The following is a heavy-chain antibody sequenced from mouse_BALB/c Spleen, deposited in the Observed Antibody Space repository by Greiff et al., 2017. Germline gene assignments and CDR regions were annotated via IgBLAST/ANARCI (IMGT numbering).Heavy chain of an antibody. V-gene: IGHV7-3*02. CDR2: IRNKANGYTT. CDR1: GFTFTDYY. CDR3: ARALRLRGYAMDY. D-gene: IGHD1-2*01. Sequence: EVQGVESGGGLVQPGGSLRLSCATSGFTFTDYYMSWVRQPPGKALEWLGFIRNKANGYTTEYSASVKGRFTISRDNSQSILYLQMNTLRAEDSATYYCARALRLRGYAMDYWGQGTSVTVSS. J-gene: IGHJ4*01.